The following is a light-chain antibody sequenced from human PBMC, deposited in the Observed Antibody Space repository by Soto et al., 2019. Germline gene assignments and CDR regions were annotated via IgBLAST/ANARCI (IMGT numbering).Light chain of an antibody. CDR3: QQYNSYPLT. Sequence: DIQMTQSPSTLSASVGDRVTITCRASKSISSWLAWFQQKPGKAPKLLIYEASSLESGVPSTFSGSGSGTEFTLTISSLQPDDFATYYCQQYNSYPLTFGGGTKVDIK. J-gene: IGKJ4*01. V-gene: IGKV1-5*03. CDR2: EAS. CDR1: KSISSW.